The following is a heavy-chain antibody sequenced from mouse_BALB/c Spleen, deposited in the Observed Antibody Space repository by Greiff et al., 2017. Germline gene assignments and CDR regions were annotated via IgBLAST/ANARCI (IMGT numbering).Heavy chain of an antibody. CDR2: IYPGGGYT. D-gene: IGHD3-3*01. J-gene: IGHJ4*01. CDR3: ARSDRKGAMDY. Sequence: VQLQQSGAELVRPGSSVKISCKASGYTFTNYWLGWVKQRPGHGLEWIGDIYPGGGYTNYNEKFKGKATLTADTSSSTAYMQLSSLTSEDSAVYFCARSDRKGAMDYWGQGTSVTVSS. V-gene: IGHV1-63*02. CDR1: GYTFTNYW.